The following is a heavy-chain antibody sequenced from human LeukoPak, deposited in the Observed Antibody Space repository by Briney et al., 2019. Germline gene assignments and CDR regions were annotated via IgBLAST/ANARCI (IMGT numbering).Heavy chain of an antibody. J-gene: IGHJ4*02. CDR2: VYPGDSET. V-gene: IGHV5-51*01. CDR3: ARWTGIYLANYFDF. CDR1: GYSLSSYW. D-gene: IGHD3-3*01. Sequence: GESLRISCEGSGYSLSSYWMGWVRQMPGKGLERMGIVYPGDSETRYSPSFQGQATMSADKSINTAYLQWTSLKASDTAIYYCARWTGIYLANYFDFWGPGTLVTVSS.